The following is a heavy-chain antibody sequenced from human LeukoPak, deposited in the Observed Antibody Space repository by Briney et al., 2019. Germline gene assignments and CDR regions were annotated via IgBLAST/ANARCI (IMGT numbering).Heavy chain of an antibody. CDR3: AKVGHGYSSIPLLDY. V-gene: IGHV3-23*01. Sequence: GGSLRLSCAASGLTFSSYAMSWVRQAPGKGLEWVSAISGSGGSTYYADSVKGRFTISRDNSKNTLYLQMNSLRAEDTAVYYCAKVGHGYSSIPLLDYWGQGTLVTVSS. CDR2: ISGSGGST. D-gene: IGHD6-13*01. J-gene: IGHJ4*02. CDR1: GLTFSSYA.